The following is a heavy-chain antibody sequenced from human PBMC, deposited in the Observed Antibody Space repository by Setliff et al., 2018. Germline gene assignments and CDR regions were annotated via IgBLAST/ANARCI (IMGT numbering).Heavy chain of an antibody. CDR2: IYPGDSDT. CDR3: ARLAMVRGVTSNWFDP. V-gene: IGHV5-51*01. Sequence: PGESLKISCKDSGYSFTSHWIGWVRQMPGKGLEWMGIIYPGDSDTRYSPSFQGQVTISADKSISTAYLQWSSLKASDTAMYYCARLAMVRGVTSNWFDPWGQGTLVTVSS. D-gene: IGHD3-10*01. J-gene: IGHJ5*02. CDR1: GYSFTSHW.